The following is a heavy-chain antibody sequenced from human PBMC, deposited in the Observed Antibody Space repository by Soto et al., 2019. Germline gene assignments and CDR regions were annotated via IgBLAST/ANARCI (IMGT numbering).Heavy chain of an antibody. J-gene: IGHJ5*02. Sequence: QVQLVQSGAEVKKPGASVKVSCKASGYTFTSYDIIWVRQATGQGLEWMGWMNPSTGNTDSAEKFQGRLTMTRNTSIGTVYFELSSLSFEDPAVYYCAGARIRVAGGFDPWGQGNLVTVSS. CDR3: AGARIRVAGGFDP. CDR1: GYTFTSYD. V-gene: IGHV1-8*01. D-gene: IGHD6-19*01. CDR2: MNPSTGNT.